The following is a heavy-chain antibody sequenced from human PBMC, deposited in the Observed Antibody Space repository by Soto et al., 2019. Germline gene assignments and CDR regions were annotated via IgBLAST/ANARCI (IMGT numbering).Heavy chain of an antibody. Sequence: EVQLLDSGGGLVQPGGSLRLSCTASGFTFSSSAMCWVRKATGEALEWVSAVSGSGGTTYYADSVRGRFTISRDNSKNTLYLQMNSLRAEDTAIYFCARCTVDTIVTSGWCHYLDPWGQGTLVTVSS. CDR3: ARCTVDTIVTSGWCHYLDP. CDR1: GFTFSSSA. V-gene: IGHV3-23*01. D-gene: IGHD6-19*01. CDR2: VSGSGGTT. J-gene: IGHJ5*02.